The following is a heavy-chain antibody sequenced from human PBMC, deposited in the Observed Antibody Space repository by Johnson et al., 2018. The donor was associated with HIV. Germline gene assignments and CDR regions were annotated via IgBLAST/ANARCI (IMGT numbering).Heavy chain of an antibody. CDR3: ARPHIVVVTAGYAFDI. CDR2: ISYDGNNK. CDR1: GFSFTKYA. J-gene: IGHJ3*02. D-gene: IGHD2-21*02. V-gene: IGHV3-30-3*01. Sequence: QVQLVESGGGVVQPGRSLRLSCAASGFSFTKYAMHWVRQAPGKGLEWVAIISYDGNNKYYADSVKGRFIISRDNSKNTLYLQMNSLRAEDTAVYYCARPHIVVVTAGYAFDIWGQGTMVIVSS.